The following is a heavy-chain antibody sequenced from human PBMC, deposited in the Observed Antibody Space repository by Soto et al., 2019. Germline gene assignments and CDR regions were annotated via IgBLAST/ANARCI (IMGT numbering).Heavy chain of an antibody. D-gene: IGHD3-10*01. CDR1: GFTFNTYG. V-gene: IGHV3-23*01. CDR3: AKDLRVRGVD. Sequence: EVQLLESGGGLVQPGGSLRLSCAASGFTFNTYGMGWVRQAPGKGLEWVSCISGSCVSTYYAESVKGRFTISRDNSKNTLYLQMSSLRAEDTAVYYCAKDLRVRGVDWGQGTLVTVSS. J-gene: IGHJ4*02. CDR2: ISGSCVST.